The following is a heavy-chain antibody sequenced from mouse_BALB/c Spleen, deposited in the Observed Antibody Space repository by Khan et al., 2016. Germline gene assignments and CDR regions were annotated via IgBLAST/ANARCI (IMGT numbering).Heavy chain of an antibody. V-gene: IGHV2-6-7*01. J-gene: IGHJ3*01. CDR3: ASSYDYDGGFAY. CDR1: GFSITGFA. D-gene: IGHD2-4*01. Sequence: MQLQESGPGLVAPSQSLSITCTVSGFSITGFAVNWVRQPPGKGLEWLGVIWGDGSIAYASALKSSLSIRKDTSKSHVFLKMNRLQTDDTARYYCASSYDYDGGFAYWGQGTLVTVSA. CDR2: IWGDGSI.